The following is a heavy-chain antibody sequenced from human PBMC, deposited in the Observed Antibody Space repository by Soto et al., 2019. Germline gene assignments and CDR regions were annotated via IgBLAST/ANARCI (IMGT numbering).Heavy chain of an antibody. J-gene: IGHJ6*02. D-gene: IGHD3-16*01. CDR1: GFTFASYN. CDR2: ISTNSDYI. V-gene: IGHV3-21*01. Sequence: GGSLRLSCASSGFTFASYNMLWVRQAPGKGLEWVASISTNSDYIYHADSVKGRFPVSRDNAKKSLFLEMTTLRVADSAGYYCASGGRPYRRTGGAYYYYYPMDVWGQGTTVTVSS. CDR3: ASGGRPYRRTGGAYYYYYPMDV.